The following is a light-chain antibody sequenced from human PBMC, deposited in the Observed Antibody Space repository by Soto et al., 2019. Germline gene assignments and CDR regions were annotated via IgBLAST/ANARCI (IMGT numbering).Light chain of an antibody. CDR2: EVS. CDR3: SSYTSSSVV. Sequence: QSALTQPASVSGSPGQSITISCTGTSSDVGGYNYVSWYQQHPGKAPKLMIYEVSNRPSGFSNRFSGSKSGNTAPLTISGLQAEDEADYYCSSYTSSSVVFGGGTKLTVL. CDR1: SSDVGGYNY. V-gene: IGLV2-14*01. J-gene: IGLJ2*01.